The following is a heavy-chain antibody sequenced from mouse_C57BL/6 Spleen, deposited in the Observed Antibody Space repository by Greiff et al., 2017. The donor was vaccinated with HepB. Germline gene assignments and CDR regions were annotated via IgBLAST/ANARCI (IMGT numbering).Heavy chain of an antibody. Sequence: QVQLKQSGAELVRPGASVTLSCKASGYTLTDYEMHWVKQTPVHGLEWIGAIDPETGGTAYNQKFKGKAILTADKSSSTAYMELRSLTSEDSAVYYCTRKTVVARAMDYWGQGTSVTVSS. V-gene: IGHV1-15*01. D-gene: IGHD1-1*01. CDR1: GYTLTDYE. CDR3: TRKTVVARAMDY. CDR2: IDPETGGT. J-gene: IGHJ4*01.